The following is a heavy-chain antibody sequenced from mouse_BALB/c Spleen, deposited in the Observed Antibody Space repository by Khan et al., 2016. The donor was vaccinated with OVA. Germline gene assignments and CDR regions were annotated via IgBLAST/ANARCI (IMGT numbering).Heavy chain of an antibody. V-gene: IGHV1S136*01. CDR2: IYPYNDDT. Sequence: IQLVQSGPELVKPGASVKMSCKASGYTFTSYVIHWVRQKPGQGLEWIGYIYPYNDDTKYNEKFKGKATLTSDKSSSTAYMELSSLTSEDSAVYCCATQGSTYTWFAYWGQGTLVTVSA. J-gene: IGHJ3*01. CDR1: GYTFTSYV. CDR3: ATQGSTYTWFAY. D-gene: IGHD1-1*01.